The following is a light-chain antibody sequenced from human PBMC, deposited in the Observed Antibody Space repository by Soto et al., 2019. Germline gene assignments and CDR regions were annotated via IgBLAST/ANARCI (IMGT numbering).Light chain of an antibody. CDR3: GSFTSSTTYV. Sequence: QSALTQPASVSASPGQSITISCTGTSSDVGGSNFVSWYQQHPGKPPKLIIYDVATRPSGVSNRFSGSKSGSTASLIISRLQTEDEADYYCGSFTSSTTYVFGSGNKLTVL. CDR2: DVA. J-gene: IGLJ1*01. V-gene: IGLV2-14*03. CDR1: SSDVGGSNF.